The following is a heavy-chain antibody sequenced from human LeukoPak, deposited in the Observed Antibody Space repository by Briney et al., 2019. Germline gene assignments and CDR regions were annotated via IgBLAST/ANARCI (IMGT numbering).Heavy chain of an antibody. Sequence: SQTLSLTCTVSGGSISSGDYYWSGIRQPPGKGLEWIGYIYYSGSTYYNPSLKSRVTISVDTSKNQFSLKLSSVTAADTAVYYCAGRGYSGYDSVWYFDLWGRGTLVTVSS. CDR1: GGSISSGDYY. CDR3: AGRGYSGYDSVWYFDL. CDR2: IYYSGST. V-gene: IGHV4-30-4*08. D-gene: IGHD5-12*01. J-gene: IGHJ2*01.